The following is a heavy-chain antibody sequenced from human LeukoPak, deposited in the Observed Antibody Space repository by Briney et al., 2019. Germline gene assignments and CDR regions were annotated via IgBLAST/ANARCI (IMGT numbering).Heavy chain of an antibody. V-gene: IGHV4-39*01. CDR1: GGSISSSSYY. CDR2: IYYSGST. Sequence: SETLSLTCTVSGGSISSSSYYWGWIRQPPGKWLEWIGSIYYSGSTYYNPSLKSRVTISVDTSKNQFSLKLSSVTAADTAVYYCARRASGGAEDYYYMDVWGKGTTVTVSS. CDR3: ARRASGGAEDYYYMDV. D-gene: IGHD2-15*01. J-gene: IGHJ6*03.